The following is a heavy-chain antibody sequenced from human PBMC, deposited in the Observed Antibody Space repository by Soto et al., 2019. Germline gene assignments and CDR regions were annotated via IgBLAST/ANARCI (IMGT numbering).Heavy chain of an antibody. CDR1: GGSLSGATYS. J-gene: IGHJ4*02. CDR2: IFPSGTT. CDR3: ARSREFDY. Sequence: SETLSLTCGVSGGSLSGATYSWNWIRQPPGKGLEWIGYIFPSGTTYYTPSLKSRVTISIDVSKNQLSLSLRSSTAADTAVYYCARSREFDYWSQGTLVTVSS. V-gene: IGHV4-30-2*01.